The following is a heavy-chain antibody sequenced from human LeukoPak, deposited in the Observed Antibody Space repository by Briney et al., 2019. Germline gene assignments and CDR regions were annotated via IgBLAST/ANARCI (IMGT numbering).Heavy chain of an antibody. CDR2: IYTSGST. J-gene: IGHJ4*02. Sequence: SETLSLTCTVSGGSISSYYRSWIRQPAGKGLEWIGRIYTSGSTNYNPSLKSRVAISIDTSKNQFSLTLHSVTAADAAVYYCASAGNPHYFDFWGPGPLVTVSS. CDR3: ASAGNPHYFDF. V-gene: IGHV4-4*07. CDR1: GGSISSYY.